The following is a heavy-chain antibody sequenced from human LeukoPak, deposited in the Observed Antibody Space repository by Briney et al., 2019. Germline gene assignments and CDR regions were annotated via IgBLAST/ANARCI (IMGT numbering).Heavy chain of an antibody. CDR2: IHYSGST. Sequence: PSETLSLTCTVSGGSISSYYWSWIRQPPGKGLEWIRYIHYSGSTNYNPSLKSRVTISVDTSKNQFSLKLRSVTAADTAVYYCARLWGDGSSGYCLEYWGQGTLVTVSS. V-gene: IGHV4-59*01. D-gene: IGHD3-22*01. CDR3: ARLWGDGSSGYCLEY. CDR1: GGSISSYY. J-gene: IGHJ4*02.